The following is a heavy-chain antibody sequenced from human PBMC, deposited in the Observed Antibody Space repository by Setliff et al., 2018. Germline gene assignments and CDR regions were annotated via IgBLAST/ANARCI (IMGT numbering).Heavy chain of an antibody. Sequence: SETLSLTCAVYGGSFTDHFWSWIRQPPGKGLEWIGEINHSGSTNYNPSLKSRVSISVXXXKNQFSLXXXXXXXXXXXXXXCXXXXHIWFGELVTFDDAFDIWGQGTMVTVSS. CDR1: GGSFTDHF. D-gene: IGHD3-10*01. CDR3: XXXXHIWFGELVTFDDAFDI. V-gene: IGHV4-34*01. CDR2: INHSGST. J-gene: IGHJ3*02.